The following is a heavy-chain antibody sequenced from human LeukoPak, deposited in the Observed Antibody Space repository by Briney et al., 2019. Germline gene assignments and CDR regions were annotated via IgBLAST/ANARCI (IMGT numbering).Heavy chain of an antibody. CDR1: AFTFSSQA. V-gene: IGHV3-23*01. J-gene: IGHJ2*01. CDR2: ITTSVGST. Sequence: GGSLRLSCAASAFTFSSQAMSWVRQAPGKGLEWVSGITTSVGSTNYGDSVKGRFTISRDNSKNTLYLQMNSLRAEDTAVYYCAKAAENWYFDLWGRGTLVTVSS. D-gene: IGHD1-14*01. CDR3: AKAAENWYFDL.